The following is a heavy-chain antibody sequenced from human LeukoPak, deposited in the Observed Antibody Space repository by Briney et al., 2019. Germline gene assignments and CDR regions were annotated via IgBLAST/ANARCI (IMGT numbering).Heavy chain of an antibody. Sequence: ASVKVSCKASGYTFTSYYMHWGRQGPGQGLEWMGIINPSGGSTSYAQKFQGRVTMTRDTSTNTVYMELSSLRSEDTAVFYCVRGASSIAALNPFWYLDLWGRGTLVTVSS. CDR2: INPSGGST. J-gene: IGHJ2*01. CDR3: VRGASSIAALNPFWYLDL. V-gene: IGHV1-46*01. CDR1: GYTFTSYY. D-gene: IGHD6-6*01.